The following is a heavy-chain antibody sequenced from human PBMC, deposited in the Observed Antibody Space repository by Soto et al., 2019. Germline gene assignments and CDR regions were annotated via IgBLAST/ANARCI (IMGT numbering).Heavy chain of an antibody. CDR3: AKEGDYGDYAGENWFDS. Sequence: EVQLVESGGGLVQPGGSLRLSCAASGFTFFAYWIHWVRQVPGKGLVWVSRINSDGSHTSYADSVRGRFTISRDNSKKTVYLQMNSLTGEETAGYCCAKEGDYGDYAGENWFDSWGQGSLVTVSS. D-gene: IGHD4-17*01. V-gene: IGHV3-74*01. CDR2: INSDGSHT. J-gene: IGHJ5*01. CDR1: GFTFFAYW.